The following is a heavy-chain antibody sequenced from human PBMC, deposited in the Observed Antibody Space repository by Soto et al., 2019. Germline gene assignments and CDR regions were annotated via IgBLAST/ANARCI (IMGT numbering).Heavy chain of an antibody. CDR1: GFSFSMYW. D-gene: IGHD1-26*01. J-gene: IGHJ4*01. V-gene: IGHV3-7*01. CDR2: IKEDGSQK. CDR3: ARHQVGYRVTDY. Sequence: EVQLVESGGGLVQPGGSPRLSCAASGFSFSMYWMSWVRQAPGKGLEWVANIKEDGSQKCYVASVKARFTISRDNAKNSLYLQMNSLRAEDTAVYYCARHQVGYRVTDYWGHGTLVTVSS.